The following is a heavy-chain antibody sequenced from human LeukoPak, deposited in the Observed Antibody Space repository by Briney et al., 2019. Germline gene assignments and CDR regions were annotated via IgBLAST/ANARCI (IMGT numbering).Heavy chain of an antibody. Sequence: SGGSLRLSCAASGFTFSSYAMSWVRQAPGKGLEWVSAISGSGGSTYYADSVKGRFTISRDNSKNTLYLQMNSLRAEDTAVYFCVRVGYSYGYGDWNHFDYWGQGTLVTVSS. J-gene: IGHJ4*02. CDR3: VRVGYSYGYGDWNHFDY. V-gene: IGHV3-23*01. CDR1: GFTFSSYA. CDR2: ISGSGGST. D-gene: IGHD5-18*01.